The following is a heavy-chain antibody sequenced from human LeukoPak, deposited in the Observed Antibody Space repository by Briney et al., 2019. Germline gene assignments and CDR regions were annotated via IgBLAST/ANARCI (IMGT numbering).Heavy chain of an antibody. CDR3: ARVVFGEYDPYY. V-gene: IGHV4-59*01. D-gene: IGHD3-10*01. Sequence: SETLSLTCTVSGGSISSYYWSWIRQPPGKGLEWIGYIYYSGSTNYNPSLKSRVTISVDTSKNQFSLKLSSVTAADTAVYYCARVVFGEYDPYYWGQGTLVTVSS. CDR1: GGSISSYY. J-gene: IGHJ4*02. CDR2: IYYSGST.